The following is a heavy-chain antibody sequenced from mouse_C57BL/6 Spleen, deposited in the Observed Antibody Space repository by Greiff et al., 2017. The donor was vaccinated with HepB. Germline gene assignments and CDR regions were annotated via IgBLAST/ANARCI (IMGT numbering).Heavy chain of an antibody. V-gene: IGHV3-1*01. CDR3: ARAYYSNYGAWFAY. D-gene: IGHD2-5*01. J-gene: IGHJ3*01. Sequence: EVKLVESGPGMVKPSQSLSLTCTVTGYSITSGYDWHWIRHFPGNKLEWMGYISYSGSTNYNPSLKSRISITHDTSKNHFFLKLISVTTEDTATYYCARAYYSNYGAWFAYWGQGTLVTVSA. CDR1: GYSITSGYD. CDR2: ISYSGST.